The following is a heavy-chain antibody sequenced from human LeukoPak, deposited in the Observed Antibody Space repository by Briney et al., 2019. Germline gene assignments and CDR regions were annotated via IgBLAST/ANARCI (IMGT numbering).Heavy chain of an antibody. V-gene: IGHV4-4*07. J-gene: IGHJ4*02. D-gene: IGHD3-10*01. CDR1: GGSISSYY. CDR2: IYTSGST. CDR3: ARGRGITMVRGVINYFDY. Sequence: SETLSLTCTVSGGSISSYYWSWIRQPAGKGLEWIGRIYTSGSTNYNPSLKSRVTMSVDTSKNQFSLKLSSVTAADTAVYYCARGRGITMVRGVINYFDYWSQGTLVTVSS.